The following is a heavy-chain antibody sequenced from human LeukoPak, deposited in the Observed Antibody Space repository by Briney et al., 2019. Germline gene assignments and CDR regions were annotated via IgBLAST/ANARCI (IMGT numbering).Heavy chain of an antibody. V-gene: IGHV4-38-2*02. D-gene: IGHD5-24*01. CDR1: GYSISSGYY. CDR2: IYHSGST. CDR3: ARVELAATLSSYYFDY. Sequence: SETLSLTCTVSGYSISSGYYWGWIRQPPGKGLEWIGSIYHSGSTYYNPSLKSRVTISVDTSKNQFSLKLSSVTAADTAMYFCARVELAATLSSYYFDYWGQGTLVTASS. J-gene: IGHJ4*02.